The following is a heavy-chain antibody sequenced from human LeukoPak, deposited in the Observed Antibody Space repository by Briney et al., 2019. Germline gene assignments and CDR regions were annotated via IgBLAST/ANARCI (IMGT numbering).Heavy chain of an antibody. Sequence: PGGSLRLSCEASGFTFSSYAVSWVRQAPGKGLEWVSAITGSGGYTYYADSVKGRFTISRDNSKNTLYLQMNSLRAEDTAIYYCAKVGVAGGYYWFDPWGQGTLVTVSS. D-gene: IGHD6-19*01. J-gene: IGHJ5*02. V-gene: IGHV3-23*01. CDR3: AKVGVAGGYYWFDP. CDR2: ITGSGGYT. CDR1: GFTFSSYA.